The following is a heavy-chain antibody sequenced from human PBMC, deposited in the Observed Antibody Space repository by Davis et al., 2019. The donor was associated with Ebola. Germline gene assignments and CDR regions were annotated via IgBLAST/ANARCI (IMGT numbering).Heavy chain of an antibody. CDR2: ISWNSGSI. V-gene: IGHV3-9*01. Sequence: SLKISCAASGFTFDDYAMHWVRQAPGKGLEWVSGISWNSGSIGYADSVKGRFTISRDNAKNTLYLQMNSLRAEDTAMYYCTRGGYYNSGSYVTPPFDYWGQGTLVTVSS. D-gene: IGHD3-10*01. CDR1: GFTFDDYA. CDR3: TRGGYYNSGSYVTPPFDY. J-gene: IGHJ4*02.